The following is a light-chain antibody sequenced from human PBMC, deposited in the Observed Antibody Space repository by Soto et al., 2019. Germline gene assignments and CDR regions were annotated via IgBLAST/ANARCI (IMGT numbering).Light chain of an antibody. CDR1: QSVSSN. CDR2: GAS. CDR3: QQYNNWPLTT. Sequence: EIVMTQSPATLSVSPGERATLSCRASQSVSSNLAWYQQKPGQAPRLLIYGASTRATGIPARFSGSGSGTESTLNISSLQSEDFAVYYCQQYNNWPLTTFGGGTKVEIK. V-gene: IGKV3D-15*01. J-gene: IGKJ4*01.